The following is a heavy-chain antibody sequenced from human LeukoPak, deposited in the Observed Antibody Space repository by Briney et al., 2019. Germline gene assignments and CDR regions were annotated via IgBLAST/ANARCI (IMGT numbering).Heavy chain of an antibody. CDR2: IRYDGSNK. V-gene: IGHV3-30*02. CDR3: AKPGVFYYGSGSPFDY. J-gene: IGHJ4*02. Sequence: GGSLRLSCAASGFTFSSYAMSWVRQAPGKGLEWVAFIRYDGSNKYYADSVKGRFTISRDNSKNTLYLQMNSLRAEDTAVYYCAKPGVFYYGSGSPFDYWGQGTLVTVSS. D-gene: IGHD3-10*01. CDR1: GFTFSSYA.